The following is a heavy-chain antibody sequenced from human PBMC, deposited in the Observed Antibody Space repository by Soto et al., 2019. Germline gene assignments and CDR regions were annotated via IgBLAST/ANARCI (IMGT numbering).Heavy chain of an antibody. V-gene: IGHV3-30*18. CDR3: AKDSRFCSGGSCYFFFDY. CDR1: GFTFSSYG. J-gene: IGHJ4*02. D-gene: IGHD2-15*01. CDR2: ISYDGSNK. Sequence: PGGSLRLSCAASGFTFSSYGMHWVRQAPGKGLEWVAVISYDGSNKYYADSVKGRFTISRDNSKNTLYLQMNSLRAEDTAVYYCAKDSRFCSGGSCYFFFDYWGQGTLVTVSS.